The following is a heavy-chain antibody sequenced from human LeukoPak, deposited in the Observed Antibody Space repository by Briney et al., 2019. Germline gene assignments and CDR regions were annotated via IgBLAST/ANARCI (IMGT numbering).Heavy chain of an antibody. D-gene: IGHD2-15*01. Sequence: GGSLRLSCAASGFTFKNAWMSWVRQAPGKGLEWVGRIKTKTDGGTTNYAAPVKGRFTISRDDSKNTLYLQMNRLKTEDTAVYYCTTVSLVVVAATEGGFWGQGTLVTVSS. CDR2: IKTKTDGGTT. CDR1: GFTFKNAW. V-gene: IGHV3-15*01. J-gene: IGHJ4*02. CDR3: TTVSLVVVAATEGGF.